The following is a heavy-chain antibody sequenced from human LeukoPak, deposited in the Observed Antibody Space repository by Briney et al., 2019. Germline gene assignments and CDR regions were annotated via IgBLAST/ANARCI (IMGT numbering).Heavy chain of an antibody. V-gene: IGHV4-59*01. CDR3: AYIGEEVDY. CDR2: IYYSGST. CDR1: GGSISSYY. J-gene: IGHJ4*02. D-gene: IGHD3-16*01. Sequence: SETLSLTCTVSGGSISSYYWSWIRQPPGKGLEWIGYIYYSGSTNYNPSPKSRVTISVDTSKNQFSLKLSSVTAADTAVYYCAYIGEEVDYWGQGTLVTVSS.